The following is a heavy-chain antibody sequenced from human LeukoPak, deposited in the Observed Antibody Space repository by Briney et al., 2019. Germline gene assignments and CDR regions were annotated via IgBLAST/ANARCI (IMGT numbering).Heavy chain of an antibody. CDR1: GFTFSRYG. D-gene: IGHD2-15*01. J-gene: IGHJ5*02. CDR3: ATTLYCSGGSCYSEGWFDP. V-gene: IGHV4-4*02. CDR2: IYHSGST. Sequence: GSLRLSCAPSGFTFSRYGMHWVRRAPGKGLEWIGEIYHSGSTNYNPSLKSRVTISVDKSKNQFSLKLSSVTAADTAVYYCATTLYCSGGSCYSEGWFDPWGQGTLVTVSS.